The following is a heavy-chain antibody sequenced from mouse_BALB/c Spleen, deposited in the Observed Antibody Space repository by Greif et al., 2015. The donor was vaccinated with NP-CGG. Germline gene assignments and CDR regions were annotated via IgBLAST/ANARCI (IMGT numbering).Heavy chain of an antibody. J-gene: IGHJ4*01. CDR1: GYTFTSYY. CDR3: TSSHYYAMDY. CDR2: INPSNGGT. Sequence: VHLVESGAELVKPGASVKLSCKASGYTFTSYYMYWVKQRPGQGLEWIGEINPSNGGTNFNEKFKSKATLTVDKSSSTAYMQLSSLTSEDSAVYYCTSSHYYAMDYWGQGTSVTVSS. V-gene: IGHV1S81*02.